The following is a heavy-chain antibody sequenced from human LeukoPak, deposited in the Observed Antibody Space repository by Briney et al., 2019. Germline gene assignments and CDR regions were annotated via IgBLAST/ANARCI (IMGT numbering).Heavy chain of an antibody. J-gene: IGHJ6*04. Sequence: GGSLRLSCAGSGFTFSNAWMSWVRQAPGKGLEWVGRIKSKTDGGTTDYAAPVKGRFTISRDDSKNTLYLQMNSPKTEDTAVYYCTTVFYYYDSSGLALMDVWGKGTTVTVSS. D-gene: IGHD3-22*01. CDR1: GFTFSNAW. CDR3: TTVFYYYDSSGLALMDV. V-gene: IGHV3-15*01. CDR2: IKSKTDGGTT.